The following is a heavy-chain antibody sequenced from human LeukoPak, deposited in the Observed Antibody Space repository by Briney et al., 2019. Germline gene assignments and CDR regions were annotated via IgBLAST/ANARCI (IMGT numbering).Heavy chain of an antibody. CDR2: IQYDGNNK. Sequence: GKSLRLSCAASGFTFSRYGMHWVRQAPGKGLEWVAFIQYDGNNKHYADSVKGRFTFSRDNSKNTLYLQMNSLRAEDTAVYYCARLREIPVFGVVTKSTSYFDYWGQGTLVAVSS. D-gene: IGHD3-3*01. CDR3: ARLREIPVFGVVTKSTSYFDY. J-gene: IGHJ4*02. CDR1: GFTFSRYG. V-gene: IGHV3-30*03.